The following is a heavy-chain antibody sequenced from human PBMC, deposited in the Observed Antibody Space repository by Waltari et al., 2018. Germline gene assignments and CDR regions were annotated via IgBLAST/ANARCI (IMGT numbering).Heavy chain of an antibody. D-gene: IGHD1-1*01. Sequence: WLRQAPGRGLGGIVVVLYGGTTYSSPSLKNGHSVSRDTTKNQVSLVLVSLTAADMAVYYCATDIGASVGTAAFDVWGQGTMVTVSS. CDR2: VLYGGTT. CDR3: ATDIGASVGTAAFDV. V-gene: IGHV4-39*02. J-gene: IGHJ3*01.